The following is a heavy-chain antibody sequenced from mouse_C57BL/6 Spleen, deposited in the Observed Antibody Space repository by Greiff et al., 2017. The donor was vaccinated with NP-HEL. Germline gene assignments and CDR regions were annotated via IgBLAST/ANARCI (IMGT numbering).Heavy chain of an antibody. CDR3: ARDYGSVYYYAMDY. V-gene: IGHV1-82*01. CDR2: IYPGDGDT. CDR1: GYAFSSSW. Sequence: QVQLKQSGPELVKPGASVKISCKASGYAFSSSWMNWVKQRPGKGLEWIGRIYPGDGDTNYNGKFKGKATLTADKSSSTAYMQLSSLTSEDSAVYFCARDYGSVYYYAMDYWGQGTSVTVSS. J-gene: IGHJ4*01. D-gene: IGHD1-1*01.